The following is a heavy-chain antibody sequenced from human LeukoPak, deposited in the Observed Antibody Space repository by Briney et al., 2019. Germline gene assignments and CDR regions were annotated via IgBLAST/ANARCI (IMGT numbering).Heavy chain of an antibody. D-gene: IGHD4-17*01. Sequence: PSETLALTRTVSGGSVSSGGYSWSWIRQPPGKGLEWIGYIYHSGSTYYNPSLKSRVTISVDRSKNQFSLKLSSVTAADTAVYYCARGFGDYGDLFDYWGQGTLVTVSS. CDR1: GGSVSSGGYS. CDR3: ARGFGDYGDLFDY. CDR2: IYHSGST. V-gene: IGHV4-30-2*01. J-gene: IGHJ4*02.